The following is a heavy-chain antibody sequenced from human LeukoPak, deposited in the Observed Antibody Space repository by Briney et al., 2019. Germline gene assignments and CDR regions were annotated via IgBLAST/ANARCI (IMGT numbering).Heavy chain of an antibody. CDR2: IYSGGNT. CDR3: ARDPAVYYYYMDV. CDR1: GFTVSSNS. J-gene: IGHJ6*03. Sequence: GGSLRLSCTVSGFTVSSNSWSWVRQAPGKGLEWVSFIYSGGNTHYSDSVKGRFTISRDNSKNTLYLQMNSLRAEDTAVYYCARDPAVYYYYMDVWGKGTTVTVSS. V-gene: IGHV3-53*05.